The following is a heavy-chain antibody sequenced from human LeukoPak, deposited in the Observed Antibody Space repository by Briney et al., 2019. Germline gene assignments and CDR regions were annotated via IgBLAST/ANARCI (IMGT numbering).Heavy chain of an antibody. J-gene: IGHJ4*02. CDR3: ARGGIGAVGAIYFDY. Sequence: RGESLKISCKASGYRFTNYWISWVRQMPGKGLEWMGRIDPRDSYTKYSPSFEGHVTISVDKSISSAFLQWNSLKASDSAMYFCARGGIGAVGAIYFDYWGQGTLVTVSS. V-gene: IGHV5-10-1*01. D-gene: IGHD6-19*01. CDR2: IDPRDSYT. CDR1: GYRFTNYW.